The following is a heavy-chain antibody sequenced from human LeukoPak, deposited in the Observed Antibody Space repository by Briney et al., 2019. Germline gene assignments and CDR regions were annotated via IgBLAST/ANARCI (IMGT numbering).Heavy chain of an antibody. D-gene: IGHD3-22*01. V-gene: IGHV4-34*01. Sequence: SETLSLTCAVYGGSFSGYYWSWIRQPPGKGLEWIGEINHSGSTNYNPSLKSRVTISVDTSKNQFSLKLSSVTAADTAVYYCAQITNYYDSSGPLAFDIWGQGTMVTVSS. CDR3: AQITNYYDSSGPLAFDI. CDR2: INHSGST. CDR1: GGSFSGYY. J-gene: IGHJ3*02.